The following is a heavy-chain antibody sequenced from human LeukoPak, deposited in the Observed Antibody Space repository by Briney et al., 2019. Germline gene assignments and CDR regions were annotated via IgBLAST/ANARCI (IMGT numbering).Heavy chain of an antibody. CDR3: ARNTRSRYSYGYNYYYYYMDV. CDR2: INPSGGTT. CDR1: GYTFTSYH. V-gene: IGHV1-46*01. J-gene: IGHJ6*03. Sequence: ASVKVSCKASGYTFTSYHMHWVRQAPGQGLEWMGIINPSGGTTNYAQKFRGRVTITADESTSTAYMELSSLRSEDTAVYYCARNTRSRYSYGYNYYYYYMDVWGKGTTVTISS. D-gene: IGHD5-18*01.